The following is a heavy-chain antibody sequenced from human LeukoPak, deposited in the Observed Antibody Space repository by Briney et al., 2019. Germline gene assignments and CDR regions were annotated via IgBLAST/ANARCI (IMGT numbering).Heavy chain of an antibody. J-gene: IGHJ4*02. CDR1: GFIFSSHS. Sequence: PGGSLRLSCAASGFIFSSHSMNWVRQAPGKGLEWVSSISSRADDIYYSDSVKGRFTISRDNAKNSLFLQLNSLRVEDTALYYCARQLVGSPAFDSWGQGILVTVSS. CDR3: ARQLVGSPAFDS. CDR2: ISSRADDI. V-gene: IGHV3-21*01. D-gene: IGHD2-2*01.